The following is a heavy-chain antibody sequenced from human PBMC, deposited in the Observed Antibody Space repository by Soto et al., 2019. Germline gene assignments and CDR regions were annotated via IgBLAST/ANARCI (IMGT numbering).Heavy chain of an antibody. V-gene: IGHV3-66*01. CDR2: IYSGGST. J-gene: IGHJ4*02. Sequence: EVQLVESGGGLVQPGGSLRLSCAASGFTVSSNYMSWVRQAPGKGLEWVSVIYSGGSTYYADSVKGRFTISRDNSKNTLYLQMNSLRAEDTAVYYGAREDDYGVFDYWGQGTLVTVSS. CDR1: GFTVSSNY. CDR3: AREDDYGVFDY. D-gene: IGHD4-17*01.